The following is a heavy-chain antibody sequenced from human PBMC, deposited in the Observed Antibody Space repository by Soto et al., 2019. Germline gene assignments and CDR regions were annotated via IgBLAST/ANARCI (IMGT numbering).Heavy chain of an antibody. CDR2: IDTSGHST. D-gene: IGHD6-13*01. V-gene: IGHV3-74*01. Sequence: GESLKISCEASGFVFTNFWMHWVRHIPGKGLVWVARIDTSGHSTNYAESVKGRFTISRDNANNTVSLQMNSMRVEDTGVYDGANDSWYFDLWGQGTQVTVSS. CDR3: ANDSWYFDL. CDR1: GFVFTNFW. J-gene: IGHJ4*02.